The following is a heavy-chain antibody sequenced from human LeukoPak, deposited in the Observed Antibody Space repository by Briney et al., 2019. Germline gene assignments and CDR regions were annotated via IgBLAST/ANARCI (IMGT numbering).Heavy chain of an antibody. V-gene: IGHV3-74*01. CDR3: AKSSPDGEYDQLPREDY. CDR1: GFTFSSYW. D-gene: IGHD2-2*01. J-gene: IGHJ4*02. Sequence: GGSLRLSCAASGFTFSSYWMHWVRQAPGKGPVWVSRINNDGSGTTYADSVKGRFTISRDDAKNTLYLQMNSLRAEDTAVYYCAKSSPDGEYDQLPREDYWGQGTLVTVSS. CDR2: INNDGSGT.